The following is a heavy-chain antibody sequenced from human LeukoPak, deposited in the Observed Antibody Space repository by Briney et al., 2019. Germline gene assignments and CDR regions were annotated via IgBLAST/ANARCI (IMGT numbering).Heavy chain of an antibody. CDR1: GGSISSSSYY. Sequence: PSETLSLTCTVSGGSISSSSYYWGWIRQPPGKGLEWIGSIYYSGSTYYNPSLKSRVTISVGTSKNQFSLKLSSVTAADTAVYYCTSEAYYFDYWGQGTLVTVSS. CDR2: IYYSGST. V-gene: IGHV4-39*01. CDR3: TSEAYYFDY. J-gene: IGHJ4*02.